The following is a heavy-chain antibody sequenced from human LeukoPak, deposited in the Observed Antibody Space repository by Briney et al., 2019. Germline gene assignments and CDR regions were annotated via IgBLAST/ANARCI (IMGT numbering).Heavy chain of an antibody. J-gene: IGHJ4*02. D-gene: IGHD6-13*01. V-gene: IGHV3-30*01. CDR1: GFTFSNYP. CDR2: ISYDGNYK. Sequence: PGRSLSLSCAASGFTFSNYPIHWFRQAPGKGPEWVAVISYDGNYKYYAESVKGRFTVSRDNSKNTVYLQMDSLRAEDTAVYYCAKGVAAGTWGTSFDFWGQGTLVTVSS. CDR3: AKGVAAGTWGTSFDF.